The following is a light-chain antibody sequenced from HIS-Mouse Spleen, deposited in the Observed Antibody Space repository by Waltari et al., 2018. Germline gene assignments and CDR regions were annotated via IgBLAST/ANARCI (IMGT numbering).Light chain of an antibody. Sequence: QSALTQPRSVSGSPGQSVTISCTGTSSDVGGYNYVYWYQQHPGKAPKLMIYDVSKRPSGVPDRFSGSKSGNTASLTISGLQAEDEADYYCCSYAGSYTYVFGGGTKLTVL. J-gene: IGLJ3*02. CDR2: DVS. CDR3: CSYAGSYTYV. V-gene: IGLV2-11*01. CDR1: SSDVGGYNY.